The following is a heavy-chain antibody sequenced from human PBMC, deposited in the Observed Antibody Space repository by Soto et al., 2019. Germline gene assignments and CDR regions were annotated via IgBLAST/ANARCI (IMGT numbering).Heavy chain of an antibody. J-gene: IGHJ4*02. D-gene: IGHD6-13*01. Sequence: EVQLLESGGGLVQPGGSLRLSCAASGFTFSSYAMSWVRQAPGKGLEWVSAISGSGGSTYYADSVKGRFTISRDNSNNTLYLQMNSLRAEDTAVYDCAKGGYSSSWYAFDYWGQGTLVTVSS. CDR3: AKGGYSSSWYAFDY. V-gene: IGHV3-23*01. CDR1: GFTFSSYA. CDR2: ISGSGGST.